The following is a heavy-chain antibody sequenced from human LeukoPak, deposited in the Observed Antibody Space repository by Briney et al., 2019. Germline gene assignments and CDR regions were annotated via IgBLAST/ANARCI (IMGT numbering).Heavy chain of an antibody. D-gene: IGHD6-19*01. Sequence: PGGSLRLSCAASGFTFSSYAMSWVREAPGKGREWVSAISGSGGSTYYADSVKSRFTISRDNSKNTLYLQMNSLRAEDTAVYYCANSVAGYFDYWGQGTLVTVSS. CDR2: ISGSGGST. CDR3: ANSVAGYFDY. J-gene: IGHJ4*02. CDR1: GFTFSSYA. V-gene: IGHV3-23*01.